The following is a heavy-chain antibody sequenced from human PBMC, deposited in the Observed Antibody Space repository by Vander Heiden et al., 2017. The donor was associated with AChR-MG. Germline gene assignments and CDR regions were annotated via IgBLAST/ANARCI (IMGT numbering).Heavy chain of an antibody. CDR3: ARDITVTGFHHYYRLDV. J-gene: IGHJ6*02. V-gene: IGHV3-33*01. CDR1: GFSFSTYA. D-gene: IGHD4-17*01. Sequence: QVPLVESGGGVVQPGRSLRLSCAASGFSFSTYAMHWVRQSPGKGLEWMAVIWYDGSNKYYADSVKGRFTISKDNSKHTLYLHMNRLRVEDTAVYYCARDITVTGFHHYYRLDVWGQGTTVTVSS. CDR2: IWYDGSNK.